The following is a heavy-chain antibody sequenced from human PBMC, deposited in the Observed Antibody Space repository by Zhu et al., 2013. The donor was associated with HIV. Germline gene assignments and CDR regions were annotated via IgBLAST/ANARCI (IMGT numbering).Heavy chain of an antibody. CDR3: ARVHSGGFREVDP. CDR2: INADNGNT. V-gene: IGHV1-3*01. J-gene: IGHJ5*02. Sequence: QVQLVQSGAEVKKPGASVKVSCKASGYTFTSYAMHWVRQAPGQRLEWMGWINADNGNTKYSQKFQGRVTITRDTSASTAYMELSSLRSEDTAVYYCARVHSGGFREVDPWGQGTLVTVSS. D-gene: IGHD3-10*01. CDR1: GYTFTSYA.